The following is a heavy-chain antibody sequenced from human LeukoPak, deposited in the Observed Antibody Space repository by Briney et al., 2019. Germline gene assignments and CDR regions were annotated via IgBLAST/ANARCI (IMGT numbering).Heavy chain of an antibody. D-gene: IGHD4-17*01. CDR2: IGSSGTTV. V-gene: IGHV3-48*03. J-gene: IGHJ4*02. CDR3: ASIMTTVTFFDY. Sequence: GGSLRLSCGASGFTFSSYAMNGGRQARGRGLEWVAYIGSSGTTVYYADSVKGRFTISRDNAENSLYLQMNSLRIEDTAVYYCASIMTTVTFFDYWGQGTLVTVSS. CDR1: GFTFSSYA.